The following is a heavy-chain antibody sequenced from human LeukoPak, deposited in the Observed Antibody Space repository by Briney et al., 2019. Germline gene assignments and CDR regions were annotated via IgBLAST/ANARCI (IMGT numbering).Heavy chain of an antibody. J-gene: IGHJ2*01. CDR1: GYTFTGYY. CDR3: ARRWASNYGDYDWYFDL. V-gene: IGHV1-2*02. D-gene: IGHD4-17*01. CDR2: INPNSGGT. Sequence: ASVKVSCKASGYTFTGYYMHWVRQAPGQGLEWMGWINPNSGGTNYAQKFQGRVTMTRDTSISTAYMELSRLRSDDTAVYYCARRWASNYGDYDWYFDLWGRGTLVTVSS.